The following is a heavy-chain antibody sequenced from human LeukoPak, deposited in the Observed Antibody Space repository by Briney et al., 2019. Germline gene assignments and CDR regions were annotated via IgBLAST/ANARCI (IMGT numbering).Heavy chain of an antibody. CDR2: INHSGST. V-gene: IGHV4-34*01. J-gene: IGHJ4*02. D-gene: IGHD3-22*01. CDR1: GGSFSGYY. Sequence: SETLSLTCAVYGGSFSGYYWSWIRQPPGKGLEWIGEINHSGSTNYNPSLKSRVTISVDTSKNQFTLKLSSVTAADTAVYYCARRIVGSSGYYGNFDYWGQGTLVTVSS. CDR3: ARRIVGSSGYYGNFDY.